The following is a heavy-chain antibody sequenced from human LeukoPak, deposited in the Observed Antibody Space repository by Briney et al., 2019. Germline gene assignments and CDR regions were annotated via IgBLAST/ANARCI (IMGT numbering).Heavy chain of an antibody. V-gene: IGHV3-21*01. CDR1: GFTFSNNYA. D-gene: IGHD3-3*01. J-gene: IGHJ6*02. Sequence: PGGSLRLSCAASGFTFSNNYAMSWVRQAPGKGLEWVSSISSSSSYIYYADSVKGRFTISRDNAKNSLYLQMDSLRAEDTAVYYCARVVELRFLAEVGMDVWGQGTTVTVSS. CDR2: ISSSSSYI. CDR3: ARVVELRFLAEVGMDV.